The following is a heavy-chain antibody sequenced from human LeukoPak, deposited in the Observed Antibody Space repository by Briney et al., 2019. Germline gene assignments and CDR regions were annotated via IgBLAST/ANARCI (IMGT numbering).Heavy chain of an antibody. J-gene: IGHJ4*02. CDR3: ARSRYCSSSCCSGCLDS. D-gene: IGHD2-2*01. CDR1: GFTISTYG. CDR2: IWYDGSNK. V-gene: IGHV3-33*01. Sequence: PGGSHSLSCAPSGFTISTYGMHWVRQAPGKGLQWVAVIWYDGSNKQYADSVKGRFTISRDNSKNTLYLQMNSVRAEDTAVYYCARSRYCSSSCCSGCLDSWGQGTLVTVSS.